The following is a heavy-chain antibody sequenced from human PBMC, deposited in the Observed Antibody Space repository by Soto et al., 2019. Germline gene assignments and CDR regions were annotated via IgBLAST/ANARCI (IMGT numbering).Heavy chain of an antibody. CDR1: GFTFNNYA. J-gene: IGHJ4*02. V-gene: IGHV3-33*01. Sequence: QVQLVESGGGVVQPGRSLRLSCAASGFTFNNYAMHWVRQAPGKGLEWVALIWYDGSNKYYGDSVKGRFTISRDNSRNTLYLQMNSLRAEDTAVYYCXXXQTXSSSFYWGQGTLVTVSS. D-gene: IGHD6-13*01. CDR2: IWYDGSNK. CDR3: XXXQTXSSSFY.